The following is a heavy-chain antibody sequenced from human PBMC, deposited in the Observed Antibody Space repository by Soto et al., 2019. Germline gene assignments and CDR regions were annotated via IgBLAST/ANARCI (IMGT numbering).Heavy chain of an antibody. Sequence: GGSLRLSCAASGFTFSNAWMNWVRQAPGKGLEWVGRIKSKTDGGTTDYAAPVKGRFTISRDDSKNTLYLQMNSLKTEDTAVYYCTTEAVEMATIVSYWGQGTLVTVSS. CDR3: TTEAVEMATIVSY. J-gene: IGHJ4*02. CDR2: IKSKTDGGTT. CDR1: GFTFSNAW. V-gene: IGHV3-15*07. D-gene: IGHD5-12*01.